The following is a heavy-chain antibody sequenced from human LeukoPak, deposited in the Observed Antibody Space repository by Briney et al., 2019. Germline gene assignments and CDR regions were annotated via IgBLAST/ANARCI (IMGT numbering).Heavy chain of an antibody. Sequence: GGSLRLSCAASGFTFSNYGMHWVRQAPGKGLEWVAFIRYDGSNKYYTDSVKGRFTISRDNSKNTRYLQMNSLRPEDTAVYYCATNSNYNFDSWGQGILVTVSS. CDR2: IRYDGSNK. CDR1: GFTFSNYG. CDR3: ATNSNYNFDS. V-gene: IGHV3-30*02. D-gene: IGHD4-11*01. J-gene: IGHJ4*02.